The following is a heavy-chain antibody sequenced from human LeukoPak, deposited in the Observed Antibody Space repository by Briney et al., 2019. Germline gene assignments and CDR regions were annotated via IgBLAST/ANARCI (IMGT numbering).Heavy chain of an antibody. Sequence: PGGSLRLSCAASGFTFSNYWMHWVRQAPGKVLVWVSRINSDGSSTSYADSVKGRFTISRDNAKNTLYLQMNSLRAEDTAVYYCAREGAAADFDYWGQGTLVTVSS. V-gene: IGHV3-74*01. CDR1: GFTFSNYW. D-gene: IGHD6-13*01. CDR2: INSDGSST. CDR3: AREGAAADFDY. J-gene: IGHJ4*02.